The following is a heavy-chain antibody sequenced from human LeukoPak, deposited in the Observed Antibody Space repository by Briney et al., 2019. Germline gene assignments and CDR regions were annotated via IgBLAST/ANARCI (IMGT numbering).Heavy chain of an antibody. V-gene: IGHV4-4*07. Sequence: SETLSLTCTVSGGSISSYYWSWIRQPAGKGRQWIGRNKSSRSTNYNPSLKSRVTMSVDTSKNQFSLKLSSVTAADTAVYYCARGQLDWFDPWGQGTLVTVSS. CDR2: NKSSRST. CDR3: ARGQLDWFDP. J-gene: IGHJ5*02. CDR1: GGSISSYY. D-gene: IGHD6-6*01.